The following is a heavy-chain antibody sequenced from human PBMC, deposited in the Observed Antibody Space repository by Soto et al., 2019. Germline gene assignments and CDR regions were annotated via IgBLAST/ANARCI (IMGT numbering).Heavy chain of an antibody. CDR3: ARDIVGGRLDAFDI. CDR2: INPNSGGT. CDR1: GYTFTGYY. V-gene: IGHV1-2*04. D-gene: IGHD1-26*01. J-gene: IGHJ3*02. Sequence: QVQLVQSGAEVRKPGASVKVSCKASGYTFTGYYMHWVRQAPGQGLEWMGWINPNSGGTNYAQKFQGWVTMTRDTSISTAYMELSRLRSDDTAVYYCARDIVGGRLDAFDIWGQGTMVTVSS.